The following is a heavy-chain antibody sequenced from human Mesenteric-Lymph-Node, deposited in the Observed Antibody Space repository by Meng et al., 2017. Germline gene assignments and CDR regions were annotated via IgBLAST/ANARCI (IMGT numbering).Heavy chain of an antibody. CDR2: ISYDGRN. J-gene: IGHJ4*02. V-gene: IGHV3-30*04. CDR3: ARDRLVRGVTHQDY. Sequence: GESLKISCAASGFTFSSYAMHWVRQAPGKGLEWVAVISYDGRNDYVDSVKGRFTISRDNDNNMLYLQMGSLRAEDTAVYYCARDRLVRGVTHQDYWGQGTLVTVSS. D-gene: IGHD3-10*01. CDR1: GFTFSSYA.